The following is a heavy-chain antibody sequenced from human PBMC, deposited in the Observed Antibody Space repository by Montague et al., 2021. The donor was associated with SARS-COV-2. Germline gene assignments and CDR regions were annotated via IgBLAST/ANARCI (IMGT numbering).Heavy chain of an antibody. J-gene: IGHJ5*02. Sequence: ETLSLTCTVSGGSISSSSYYWGWIRQPPGKGLEWIGSIYYSGSSYYNPSLKSRVTISVDTSKNQFSLKLSSVTAADTAVYYCARKEMKYSSIWSTGGNWFDPWGQGTLVTVSS. CDR3: ARKEMKYSSIWSTGGNWFDP. CDR2: IYYSGSS. D-gene: IGHD6-13*01. V-gene: IGHV4-39*01. CDR1: GGSISSSSYY.